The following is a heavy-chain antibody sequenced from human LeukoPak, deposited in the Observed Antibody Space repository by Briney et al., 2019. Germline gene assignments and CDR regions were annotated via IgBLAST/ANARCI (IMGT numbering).Heavy chain of an antibody. Sequence: PSETLSLTCTVPGGSISSYYWSWIRQPPGKGLEWIGYIYYSGSTNYNPSLQSRVTISVDTSKSKFSLKLSSVPAADTAVYYCARYDYGDSRGLDYWGQGTLVTVSS. CDR1: GGSISSYY. D-gene: IGHD4-17*01. CDR2: IYYSGST. CDR3: ARYDYGDSRGLDY. J-gene: IGHJ4*02. V-gene: IGHV4-59*08.